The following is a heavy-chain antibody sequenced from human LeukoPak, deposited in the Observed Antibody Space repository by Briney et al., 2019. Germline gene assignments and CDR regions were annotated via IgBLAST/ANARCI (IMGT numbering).Heavy chain of an antibody. CDR1: GYTVTGYY. J-gene: IGHJ4*02. V-gene: IGHV1-2*02. D-gene: IGHD5-18*01. CDR3: ARDADTAMVDY. CDR2: INPNSGGT. Sequence: ASVKVSCKASGYTVTGYYMHWVRQAPGQGLEWMGWINPNSGGTNYAQKFQGRVTMTRDTSIRTAYMELSRLRSDDTAVYYCARDADTAMVDYWGQGTLVTVSS.